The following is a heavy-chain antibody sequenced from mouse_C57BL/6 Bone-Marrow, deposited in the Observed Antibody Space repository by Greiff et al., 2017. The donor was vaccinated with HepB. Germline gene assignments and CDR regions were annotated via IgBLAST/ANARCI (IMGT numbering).Heavy chain of an antibody. Sequence: DVKLQESGGGLVKPGGSLKLSCAASGFTFSDYGMHWVRQAPEKGLEWVAYISSGSSTIYYADTVKGRFTISRDNAKNTLFLQMTSLRSEDTAMYYCARTGGYFDVWGTGTTVTVSS. CDR2: ISSGSSTI. CDR1: GFTFSDYG. V-gene: IGHV5-17*01. J-gene: IGHJ1*03. CDR3: ARTGGYFDV.